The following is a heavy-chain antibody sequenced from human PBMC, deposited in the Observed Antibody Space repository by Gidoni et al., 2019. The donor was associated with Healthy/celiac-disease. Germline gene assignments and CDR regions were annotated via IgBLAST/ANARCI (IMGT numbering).Heavy chain of an antibody. CDR1: GFTFSSYG. J-gene: IGHJ4*02. CDR2: IWYDGSNK. Sequence: QVQLVESGGGVVQPGRSLRLSCAASGFTFSSYGMHWVRQAPGKGLEWVAVIWYDGSNKYYADSVKGRFTISRDNSKNTLYLQMNSLRAEDTAVYYCAREISVAAAGPFDYWGQGTLVTVSS. V-gene: IGHV3-33*01. D-gene: IGHD6-13*01. CDR3: AREISVAAAGPFDY.